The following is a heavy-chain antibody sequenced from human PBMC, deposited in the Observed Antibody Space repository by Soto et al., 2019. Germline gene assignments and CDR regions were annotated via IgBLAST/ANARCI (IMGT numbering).Heavy chain of an antibody. Sequence: EVQLVESGGVVVQPGGSLRLSCAASGFTFDDYTMHWVRQAPGKGLEWVSLISGDGGSTYYADSVKGRFTISRDNSKNSLYLQMTSLRTEDTALYYCAKEGSRLGITIFGVVGPPRGWFDPWGQGTLVTVSS. V-gene: IGHV3-43*01. CDR1: GFTFDDYT. CDR2: ISGDGGST. J-gene: IGHJ5*02. CDR3: AKEGSRLGITIFGVVGPPRGWFDP. D-gene: IGHD3-3*01.